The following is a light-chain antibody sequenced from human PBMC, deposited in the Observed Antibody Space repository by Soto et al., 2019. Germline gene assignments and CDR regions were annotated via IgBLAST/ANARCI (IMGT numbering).Light chain of an antibody. V-gene: IGLV1-44*01. CDR1: SSNIGRGS. CDR2: SIN. J-gene: IGLJ1*01. CDR3: SAWDASLNDYV. Sequence: QSALTQPPSVSATPGQRVTISCSGSSSNIGRGSVNWYQQVPGTAPKLLVYSINQRPSGVPDRFSGSKSGTSASLAITGLQSEDEADYYCSAWDASLNDYVFGTGTKVTVL.